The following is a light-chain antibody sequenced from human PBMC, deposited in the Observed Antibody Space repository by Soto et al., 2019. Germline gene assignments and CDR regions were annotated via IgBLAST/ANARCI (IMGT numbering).Light chain of an antibody. J-gene: IGKJ5*01. CDR3: QQYSNWPPFT. Sequence: EIVMTQSPGTLSVSPGARATLSCRSSQSVSSSLAWYPQKPGQAPRLLIYGAITRAAGIPARFSGSGSGTEFTLTISSLQSADSAVYYCQQYSNWPPFTFGQGTRLEIK. CDR2: GAI. V-gene: IGKV3-15*01. CDR1: QSVSSS.